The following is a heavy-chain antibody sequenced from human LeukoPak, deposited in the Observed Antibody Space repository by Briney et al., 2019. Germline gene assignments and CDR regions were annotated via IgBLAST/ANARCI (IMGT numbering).Heavy chain of an antibody. V-gene: IGHV1-3*01. J-gene: IGHJ1*01. CDR3: ARGPKQWLVSAEYFQH. Sequence: GASVKVSCKASGYTFTSYAMHWVRQAPGQRLEWMGWINAGNGNTKYSQKFQGRVTITRDTSASTAYMELSSLRSEDTAVYYCARGPKQWLVSAEYFQHWGQGTLVTVSS. CDR2: INAGNGNT. CDR1: GYTFTSYA. D-gene: IGHD6-19*01.